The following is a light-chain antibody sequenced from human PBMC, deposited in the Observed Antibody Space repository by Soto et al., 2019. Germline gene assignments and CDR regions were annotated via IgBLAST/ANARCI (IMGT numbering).Light chain of an antibody. CDR3: QQYNTYLYT. Sequence: DIQMSKSPSTLAASVGDIVTITCRASQSISSWLAWYQQKPGKAPKLLIYDASSLESGVPSRSSGSGSGTEFTLTISSLQHHDCATYYVQQYNTYLYTFGQGTKLEIK. V-gene: IGKV1-5*01. CDR2: DAS. CDR1: QSISSW. J-gene: IGKJ2*01.